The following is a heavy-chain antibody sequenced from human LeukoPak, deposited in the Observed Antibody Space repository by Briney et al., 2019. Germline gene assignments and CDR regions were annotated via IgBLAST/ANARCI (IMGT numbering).Heavy chain of an antibody. CDR1: GYTFTSYY. D-gene: IGHD3-9*01. J-gene: IGHJ6*03. Sequence: GASVKVSCKASGYTFTSYYMHWVRQAPGQGLEWMGIINPSGASTSYAQKFQGRVTMTRDTSTSTVYMELSSLRSEDTAVYYCARAYYDILTGHQDYYYYYMDVWGKGTTVTISS. V-gene: IGHV1-46*01. CDR2: INPSGAST. CDR3: ARAYYDILTGHQDYYYYYMDV.